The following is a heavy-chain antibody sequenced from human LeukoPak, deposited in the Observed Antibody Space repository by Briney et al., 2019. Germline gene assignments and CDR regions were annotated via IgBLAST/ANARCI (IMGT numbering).Heavy chain of an antibody. CDR3: ARAVVTPQFVFDP. D-gene: IGHD4-23*01. V-gene: IGHV3-66*02. CDR2: IYSGRHT. Sequence: PGGSLRLSCAASGFTVSNNYMTWVRQSPGKGLEWVSFIYSGRHTYYPDSVKGRFIISRDPSDNTVYLQMNSLRAEDSAVYYCARAVVTPQFVFDPWGQGTLVTVSS. CDR1: GFTVSNNY. J-gene: IGHJ5*02.